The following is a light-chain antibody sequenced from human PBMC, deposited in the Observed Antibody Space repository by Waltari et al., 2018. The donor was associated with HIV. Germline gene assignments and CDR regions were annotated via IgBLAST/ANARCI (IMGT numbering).Light chain of an antibody. CDR3: NSRDSSGHVV. CDR2: DTN. CDR1: SLRSYS. V-gene: IGLV3-19*01. J-gene: IGLJ2*01. Sequence: SSELTQDPAVSVALGQTVRITCQGDSLRSYSANWYLQKPGQAPLLIIYDTNNRPSGIPARFSGSRSGNAASLTITGAQAEDEADYYCNSRDSSGHVVFGGGTKLTVL.